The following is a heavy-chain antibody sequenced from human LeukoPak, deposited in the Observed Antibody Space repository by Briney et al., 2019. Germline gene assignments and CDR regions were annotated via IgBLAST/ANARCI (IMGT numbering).Heavy chain of an antibody. CDR3: ARQKSSYFDWLSPFDY. D-gene: IGHD3-9*01. V-gene: IGHV3-48*03. CDR2: ISNSGSTK. Sequence: GGSLRLSCAASGFTFSSYEMNWIRQAPGKGLEWISYISNSGSTKYYADSVKGRFTISRDNAKNSLYLQMNSLRAEDTAVYYCARQKSSYFDWLSPFDYWGQGTLVTVSS. J-gene: IGHJ4*02. CDR1: GFTFSSYE.